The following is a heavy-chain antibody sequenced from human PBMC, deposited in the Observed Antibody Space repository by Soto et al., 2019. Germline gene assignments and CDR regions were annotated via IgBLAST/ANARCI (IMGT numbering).Heavy chain of an antibody. D-gene: IGHD5-12*01. CDR1: GGTFSSYA. CDR3: ASAGASEGCDSGYEYSHSGMDV. V-gene: IGHV1-69*01. Sequence: QVQLVHSGAEVKKPGSSVKVSCKASGGTFSSYASSWVRQAHGPGLEWLGGIITTFGTADYAHEFQCRVTITADESTSTAYMELSSLRSEDTAVYYCASAGASEGCDSGYEYSHSGMDVWCHGTTVTVSS. J-gene: IGHJ6*02. CDR2: IITTFGTA.